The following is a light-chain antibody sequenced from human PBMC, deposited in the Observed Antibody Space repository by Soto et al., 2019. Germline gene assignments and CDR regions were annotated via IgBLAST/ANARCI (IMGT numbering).Light chain of an antibody. CDR3: QQYGTSPV. CDR1: QSVSAGY. CDR2: GTS. Sequence: EIVLAQSPGTLSLSPGERGTLSCRASQSVSAGYIAWYQQKPGQAPRLLIYGTSSRATGIPDRFSGSGSGTDFTLTISRLEPEDLAVYYCQQYGTSPVFGGGTKVEIK. V-gene: IGKV3-20*01. J-gene: IGKJ4*01.